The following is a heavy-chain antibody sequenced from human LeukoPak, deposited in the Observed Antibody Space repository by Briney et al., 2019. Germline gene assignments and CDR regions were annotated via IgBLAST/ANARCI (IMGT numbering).Heavy chain of an antibody. CDR2: ISRSGTTI. CDR3: AKAATYSSSWYLYYYYGMDV. J-gene: IGHJ6*02. CDR1: GFSFGDYY. D-gene: IGHD6-13*01. Sequence: KPGGSLRLSCAASGFSFGDYYMSWIRQAPGKGLEWISYISRSGTTIYYADSVKGRFTISRDNAKNSLYLQMNSLRAEDTAVYYCAKAATYSSSWYLYYYYGMDVWGQGTTVTVSS. V-gene: IGHV3-11*01.